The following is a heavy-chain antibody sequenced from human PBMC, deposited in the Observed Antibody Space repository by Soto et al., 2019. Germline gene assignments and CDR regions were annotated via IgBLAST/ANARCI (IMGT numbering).Heavy chain of an antibody. CDR3: ARVPTVAAGTGWFYP. Sequence: GGSLRLSCAASGFIFTTYAMSWVRQAPGKGLEWVSSITGSGGSTTYYADSVKGRFTISRDNSKNTFYVQMNSLRADDTAVYYCARVPTVAAGTGWFYPWGQGTLVTVSS. J-gene: IGHJ5*02. CDR1: GFIFTTYA. CDR2: ITGSGGSTT. V-gene: IGHV3-23*01. D-gene: IGHD6-13*01.